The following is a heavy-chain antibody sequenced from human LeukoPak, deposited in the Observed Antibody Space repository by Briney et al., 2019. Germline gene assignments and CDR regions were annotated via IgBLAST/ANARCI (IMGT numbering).Heavy chain of an antibody. V-gene: IGHV5-51*01. Sequence: GESLKISCKGSGFIFTDYWIGWVRLMPGKGLEWMAIVYPIDSDTRYTPPFEGQVTTSADRSISSAYLQLRSLQASDTAMYYCVRGGGDSGDFDYWGQGTLVTVSS. CDR1: GFIFTDYW. CDR2: VYPIDSDT. D-gene: IGHD2-21*02. J-gene: IGHJ4*02. CDR3: VRGGGDSGDFDY.